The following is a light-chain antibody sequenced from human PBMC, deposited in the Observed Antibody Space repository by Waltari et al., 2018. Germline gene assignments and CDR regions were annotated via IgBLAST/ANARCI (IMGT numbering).Light chain of an antibody. J-gene: IGLJ3*02. V-gene: IGLV3-21*02. CDR2: LDS. CDR3: HVWDANTVM. CDR1: NIGSRS. Sequence: SSVLTQAPSVSVAPGQTATVTCGGDNIGSRSVHWYQQKPGRAPVLVGYLDSDRPSGFPERLSGSKSVNAATRTISRVEAGEEAYYYCHVWDANTVMFGGGTKLTVL.